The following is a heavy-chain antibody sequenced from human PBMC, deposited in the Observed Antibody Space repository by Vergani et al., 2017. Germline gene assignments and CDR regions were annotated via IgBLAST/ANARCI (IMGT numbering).Heavy chain of an antibody. V-gene: IGHV3-23*01. CDR1: GFTFISYA. J-gene: IGHJ4*02. D-gene: IGHD2-2*01. CDR3: AKDRVVPTGPFDF. Sequence: EVQLLESGGGLVQPGGSLRLSCAASGFTFISYAMSWVRQAPGKGLEWVSSISGSGADTHYADSVKGRFTISRDNLENTLYLQMNSLRAEDTAVYYCAKDRVVPTGPFDFWGQGTLVTVSS. CDR2: ISGSGADT.